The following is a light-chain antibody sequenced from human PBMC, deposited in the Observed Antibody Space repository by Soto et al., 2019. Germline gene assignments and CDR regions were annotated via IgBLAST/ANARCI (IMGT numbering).Light chain of an antibody. CDR2: GVS. CDR1: QTISGNY. J-gene: IGKJ5*01. V-gene: IGKV3-20*01. Sequence: EIVLTQSPGTLSLSPGERATLSCRASQTISGNYVAWYQQKTGQAPRLLIYGVSSRATGIPDRFSGSGSGTDFTLTITRLEPEHFAVYYCQQFDYLITFGQGTRLEIK. CDR3: QQFDYLIT.